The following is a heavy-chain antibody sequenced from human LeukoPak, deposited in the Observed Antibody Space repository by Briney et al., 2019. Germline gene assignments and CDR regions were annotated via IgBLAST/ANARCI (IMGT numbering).Heavy chain of an antibody. J-gene: IGHJ5*02. D-gene: IGHD4-17*01. V-gene: IGHV4-39*07. CDR2: IYYSGST. CDR1: GGSISSSSYY. CDR3: ARDTPSYGDYGHNWFDP. Sequence: SETLSLTCTVSGGSISSSSYYWGWIRQPPGKGLEWIGSIYYSGSTYYNPSLKSRATISVDTSKNQFSLKLSSVTAADTAVYYCARDTPSYGDYGHNWFDPWGQGTLVTVSS.